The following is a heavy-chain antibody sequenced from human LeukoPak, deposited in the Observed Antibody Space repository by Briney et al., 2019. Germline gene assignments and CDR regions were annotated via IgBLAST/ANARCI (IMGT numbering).Heavy chain of an antibody. CDR3: ARDHFDSSGYYYLLGYFEH. CDR1: GYTFTNYY. D-gene: IGHD3-22*01. J-gene: IGHJ1*01. Sequence: ASVKVSCKPSGYTFTNYYVHWVRQAPGQGLEWMGIIKPSGGGTSYALKFQGRVTMTRDTSTSTAYMELSSLRSEDTAVYYCARDHFDSSGYYYLLGYFEHWGQGTLVTVSS. V-gene: IGHV1-46*01. CDR2: IKPSGGGT.